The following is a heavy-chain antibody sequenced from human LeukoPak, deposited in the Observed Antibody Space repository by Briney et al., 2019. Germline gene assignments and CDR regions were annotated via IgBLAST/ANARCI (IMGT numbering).Heavy chain of an antibody. Sequence: SETLSLTCAVTGYSISSGYYWGWIRQPPGKGLEWIGSIYHSGSTYYNPSLKSRVTISVDTSKNQFSLKLSSVTAADTAVYYCARRGPILALDYWGQGTLVTVSS. V-gene: IGHV4-38-2*01. J-gene: IGHJ4*02. D-gene: IGHD2-21*01. CDR2: IYHSGST. CDR1: GYSISSGYY. CDR3: ARRGPILALDY.